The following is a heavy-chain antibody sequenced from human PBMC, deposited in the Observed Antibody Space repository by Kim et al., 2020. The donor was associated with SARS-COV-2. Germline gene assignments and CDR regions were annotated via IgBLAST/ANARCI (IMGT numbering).Heavy chain of an antibody. CDR1: GFTFSCYS. CDR3: SRDDYGDHSFDY. V-gene: IGHV3-64*01. Sequence: GGSLRLSCAASGFTFSCYSMHWVCQAPGKGLQYVSSISSFGSTSSYSSSVWGRFTISRDNSKSPLYLHTCSLRSEDTAIYYFSRDDYGDHSFDYSGQGTL. J-gene: IGHJ4*02. CDR2: ISSFGSTS. D-gene: IGHD4-17*01.